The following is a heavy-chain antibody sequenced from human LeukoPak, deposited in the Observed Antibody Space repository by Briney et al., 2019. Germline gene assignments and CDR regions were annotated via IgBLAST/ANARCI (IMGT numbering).Heavy chain of an antibody. J-gene: IGHJ4*02. CDR2: IYYSGST. D-gene: IGHD2-2*01. CDR1: GGSISSYY. V-gene: IGHV4-59*01. CDR3: ARYCSSTSQYYFDY. Sequence: SETLSLTCTVSGGSISSYYWSGIRQPPGKGLEWIGYIYYSGSTNYNPSLKSRVTISVDTSKNQFSLKLSSVTAADTAVYYCARYCSSTSQYYFDYWGQGTLVTVSS.